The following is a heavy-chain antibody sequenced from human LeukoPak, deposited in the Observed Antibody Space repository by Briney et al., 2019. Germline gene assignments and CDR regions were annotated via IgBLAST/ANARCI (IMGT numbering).Heavy chain of an antibody. Sequence: GGSLRLSCAASGFTFSSYSMNWVRQAPGKGLEWVSSISSSSSYIYYADSVKGRFTISRDNAKNSLYLLMNSLRAEDTAVYYCARDLTPYCGGDCSFEFDYWGQGTLVTVSS. V-gene: IGHV3-21*01. CDR3: ARDLTPYCGGDCSFEFDY. CDR2: ISSSSSYI. J-gene: IGHJ4*02. D-gene: IGHD2-21*02. CDR1: GFTFSSYS.